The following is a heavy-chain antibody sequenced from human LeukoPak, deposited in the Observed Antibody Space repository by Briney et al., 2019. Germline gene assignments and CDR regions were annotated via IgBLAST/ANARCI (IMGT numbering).Heavy chain of an antibody. CDR3: ARDRSIASAAETFDY. V-gene: IGHV3-69-1*01. J-gene: IGHJ4*02. Sequence: GGSLRLSCTASGFTLSSYSMNWVRQAPGKGLEWVSSISSAGTIYYADSMKGRFTIFRDNAKESLYLQMNSLRGEDTAVYYCARDRSIASAAETFDYWDQGTLVTVSS. CDR1: GFTLSSYS. D-gene: IGHD6-13*01. CDR2: ISSAGTI.